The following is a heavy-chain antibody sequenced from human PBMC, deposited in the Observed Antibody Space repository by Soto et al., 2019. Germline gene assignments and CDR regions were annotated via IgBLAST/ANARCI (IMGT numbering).Heavy chain of an antibody. V-gene: IGHV4-31*03. CDR1: GGSISSGGYY. CDR2: IYYSGST. CDR3: ASWRTYYYDSSCYHTYNWFDP. J-gene: IGHJ5*02. D-gene: IGHD3-22*01. Sequence: SETLSLTCTVSGGSISSGGYYWSWIRQHPGKGLEWIGYIYYSGSTYYNPSLKSRVTISVDTSKNQFSLKLSSVTAADTAVYYCASWRTYYYDSSCYHTYNWFDPWGQGTLVTVSS.